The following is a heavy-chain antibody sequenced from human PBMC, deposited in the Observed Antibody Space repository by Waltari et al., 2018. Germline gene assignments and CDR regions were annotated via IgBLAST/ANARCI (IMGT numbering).Heavy chain of an antibody. CDR2: IYTSGST. D-gene: IGHD4-17*01. V-gene: IGHV4-4*07. CDR3: ARASPRLRYGDRNYDWYFDL. CDR1: GGSISSSY. J-gene: IGHJ2*01. Sequence: QVQLQASGPGLVKPSATLSLTCTVSGGSISSSYWSWLRRPAGKGLEWIGRIYTSGSTNYNPSLKSRVTMSVDTSKNQFSLKLSSVTAADTAVYYCARASPRLRYGDRNYDWYFDLWGRGTLVTVSS.